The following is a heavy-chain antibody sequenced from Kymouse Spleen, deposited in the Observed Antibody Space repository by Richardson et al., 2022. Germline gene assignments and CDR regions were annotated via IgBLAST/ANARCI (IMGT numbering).Heavy chain of an antibody. CDR2: IKQDGSEK. Sequence: EVQLVESGGGLVQPGGSLRLSCAASGFTFSSYWMSWVRQAPGKGLEWVANIKQDGSEKYYVDSVKGRFTISRDNAKNSLYLQMNSLRAEDTAVYYCARDYDILTGYQIPLFDYWGQGTLVTVSS. J-gene: IGHJ4*02. CDR1: GFTFSSYW. CDR3: ARDYDILTGYQIPLFDY. V-gene: IGHV3-7*01. D-gene: IGHD3-9*01.